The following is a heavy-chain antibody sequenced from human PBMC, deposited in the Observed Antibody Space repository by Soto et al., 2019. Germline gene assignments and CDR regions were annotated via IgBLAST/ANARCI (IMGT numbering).Heavy chain of an antibody. CDR2: ISAYNGNT. CDR3: ARRGYSSSWYYYYYYGMDV. Sequence: ASVKVSCKASGYTFTSYGISWVRQAPGQGLEWMGWISAYNGNTNYAQKLQGRVTMTTDTSTSTAYMELRSLRSEDTAVYYCARRGYSSSWYYYYYYGMDVWGQATTVTVSS. D-gene: IGHD6-13*01. CDR1: GYTFTSYG. V-gene: IGHV1-18*01. J-gene: IGHJ6*02.